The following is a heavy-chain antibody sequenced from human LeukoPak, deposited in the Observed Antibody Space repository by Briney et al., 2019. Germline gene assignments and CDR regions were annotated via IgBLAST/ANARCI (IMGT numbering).Heavy chain of an antibody. CDR3: ARGKNVLRYFDWFGSANYYYYYGMDV. J-gene: IGHJ6*02. V-gene: IGHV4-34*01. CDR2: INHSGST. Sequence: KPSETLSLTCAVYGGSFRGYYWSWIRQPPGKGLEWIGEINHSGSTNYNPSLKSRVTISVDTSKNQFSLKLSSVTAADTAVYYCARGKNVLRYFDWFGSANYYYYYGMDVWGQGTTVTVSS. CDR1: GGSFRGYY. D-gene: IGHD3-9*01.